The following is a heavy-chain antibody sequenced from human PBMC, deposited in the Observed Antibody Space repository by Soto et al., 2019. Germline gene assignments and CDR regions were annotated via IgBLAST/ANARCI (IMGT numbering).Heavy chain of an antibody. J-gene: IGHJ5*02. CDR1: GFTFSSYS. Sequence: GGSLRLSCAASGFTFSSYSMNWVRQAPGKGLEWVSSISSSSSYIYYADSVKGRFTISRDNAKNSLYLQMNSLRAEDTAVYYCARDAGFGELPKNWFAPWGQGTLVTVSS. D-gene: IGHD3-10*01. CDR2: ISSSSSYI. V-gene: IGHV3-21*01. CDR3: ARDAGFGELPKNWFAP.